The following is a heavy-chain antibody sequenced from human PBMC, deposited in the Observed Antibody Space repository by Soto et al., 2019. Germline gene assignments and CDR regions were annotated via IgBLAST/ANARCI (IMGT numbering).Heavy chain of an antibody. CDR3: ARDVLRYFDWLSMINHHNWFDP. CDR1: GFTFSDYY. D-gene: IGHD3-9*01. Sequence: SGGSLRLSCAASGFTFSDYYMSWIRQAPGKGLEWVSYISSSGSTIYYADSVKGRFTISRDNAKNSLYLQMNSLRAEDTAVYYCARDVLRYFDWLSMINHHNWFDPWGQGTLVTVSS. CDR2: ISSSGSTI. V-gene: IGHV3-11*01. J-gene: IGHJ5*02.